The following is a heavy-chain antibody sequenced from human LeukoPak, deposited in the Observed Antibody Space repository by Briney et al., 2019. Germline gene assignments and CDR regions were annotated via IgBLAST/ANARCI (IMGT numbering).Heavy chain of an antibody. D-gene: IGHD2-2*01. J-gene: IGHJ4*02. CDR1: GGSISSSSYY. V-gene: IGHV4-39*07. Sequence: SVTLSLTCTVSGGSISSSSYYWGWIRQPPGKGLEWIGSIYYSGSTYYNPSLKSRVTISVDTSKNQFSLKLSSVTAADTAVYYCARGLRVDIVVVPAAPFDYWGQGTLVTVSS. CDR2: IYYSGST. CDR3: ARGLRVDIVVVPAAPFDY.